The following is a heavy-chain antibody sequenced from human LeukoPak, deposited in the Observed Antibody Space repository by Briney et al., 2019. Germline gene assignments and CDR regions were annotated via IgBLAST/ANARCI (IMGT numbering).Heavy chain of an antibody. CDR2: ISSSSSYI. J-gene: IGHJ4*02. D-gene: IGHD3-10*01. Sequence: PGGSLRLSCAASGFTFSSYSMNWVRQAPGKGLEWVSSISSSSSYIYYADSVKGRFTISRDNAKNSLYLQMNSLRAEDTAVYYCASSKRGLLWDYFDYWGQGTLVTVSS. CDR3: ASSKRGLLWDYFDY. V-gene: IGHV3-21*04. CDR1: GFTFSSYS.